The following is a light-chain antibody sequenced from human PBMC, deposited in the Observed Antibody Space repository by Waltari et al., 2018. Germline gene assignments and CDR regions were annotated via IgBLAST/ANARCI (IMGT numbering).Light chain of an antibody. CDR1: QSISTY. J-gene: IGKJ2*01. CDR2: SAS. Sequence: DTQMTQSPSSLSASVGDRVTITCRTSQSISTYLNWYQQKPGKAPKLLIYSASTLQSGAPSRFSGSGSGTDFTLTISSLQPEDVAVYYCQQYYSTPRTFGQGTKLEIK. V-gene: IGKV1-39*01. CDR3: QQYYSTPRT.